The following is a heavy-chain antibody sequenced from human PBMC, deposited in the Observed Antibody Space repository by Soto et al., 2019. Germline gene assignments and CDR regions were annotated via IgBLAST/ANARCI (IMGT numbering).Heavy chain of an antibody. CDR2: ISYDGSNK. V-gene: IGHV3-30-3*01. CDR1: GFTFSNYA. D-gene: IGHD3-16*01. Sequence: QVQLVESGGGVIEPGRSLRLSSAASGFTFSNYAMHWVRKAPGKGLEGVAVISYDGSNKYYADSVKGRFTISRDNSKNTLYLQMNSLRAEDTAVYYCARAYEGEYFDYWGQGTLVTVSS. J-gene: IGHJ4*02. CDR3: ARAYEGEYFDY.